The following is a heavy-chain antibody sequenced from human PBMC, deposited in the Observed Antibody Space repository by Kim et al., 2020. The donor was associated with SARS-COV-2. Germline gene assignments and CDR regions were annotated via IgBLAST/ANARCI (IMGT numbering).Heavy chain of an antibody. CDR2: GDT. Sequence: GDTTYAQQFQGRLAMTRDTSTSTVFLEVSSLRSEDTAVYYCAVLSGSLFDYWGQGTQVTVSS. J-gene: IGHJ4*02. V-gene: IGHV1-46*01. D-gene: IGHD3-10*01. CDR3: AVLSGSLFDY.